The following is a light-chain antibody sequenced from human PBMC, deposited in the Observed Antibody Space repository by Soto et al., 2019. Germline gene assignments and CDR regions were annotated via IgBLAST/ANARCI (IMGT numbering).Light chain of an antibody. V-gene: IGKV3-11*01. CDR1: QSVSSY. CDR2: DAS. Sequence: EIALTQSPATLSLSPGERATLSCRASQSVSSYLAWYQQKPGQAPRLLIYDASNRATGIPARFSGSGSGTDFTLTISSLEPEDSAVYYCQQARTFGQGTKVEIK. CDR3: QQART. J-gene: IGKJ1*01.